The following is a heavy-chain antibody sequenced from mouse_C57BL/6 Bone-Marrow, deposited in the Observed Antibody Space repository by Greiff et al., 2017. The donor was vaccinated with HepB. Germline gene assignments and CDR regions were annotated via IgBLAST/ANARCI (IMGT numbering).Heavy chain of an antibody. CDR3: AREDGLGYPRAMDY. Sequence: EVMLVESGGGLVKPGGSLKLSCAASGFTFSSYAMSWVRQTPEKRLEWVATISDGGSYTYYPDNVKGRFTISRDNAKNNLYLQMSHLKSEDTAMYYCAREDGLGYPRAMDYWGQGTSVTVSS. J-gene: IGHJ4*01. D-gene: IGHD2-3*01. CDR2: ISDGGSYT. V-gene: IGHV5-4*01. CDR1: GFTFSSYA.